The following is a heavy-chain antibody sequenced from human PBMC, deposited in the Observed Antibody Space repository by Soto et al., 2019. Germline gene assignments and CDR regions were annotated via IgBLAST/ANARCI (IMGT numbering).Heavy chain of an antibody. CDR2: IWYDGSNK. CDR1: GXTFSNYG. Sequence: GSLRLSCAASGXTFSNYGMHWVRQAPGKGLEWVAVIWYDGSNKYYGDSVKGRFSISRDYSKNTLFLQMNSLRAEDTALYYCARDSDYGSNSGWLDPWGQGTLVTVSS. D-gene: IGHD4-17*01. J-gene: IGHJ5*02. V-gene: IGHV3-33*01. CDR3: ARDSDYGSNSGWLDP.